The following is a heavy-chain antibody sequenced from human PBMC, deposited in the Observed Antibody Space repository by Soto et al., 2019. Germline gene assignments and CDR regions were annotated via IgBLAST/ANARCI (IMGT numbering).Heavy chain of an antibody. CDR2: ISYDGSNK. V-gene: IGHV3-30-3*01. CDR3: ARSLKMYYYDSSGYYLGYYYYGMDV. J-gene: IGHJ6*02. CDR1: GFTFSSYA. Sequence: QPGGSLRLSCAASGFTFSSYAMHWVRQAPGKGLEWVAVISYDGSNKYYADSVKGRFTISRDNSKNTLYLQMNSLRAEDTAVYYCARSLKMYYYDSSGYYLGYYYYGMDVWGQGTTVTVSS. D-gene: IGHD3-22*01.